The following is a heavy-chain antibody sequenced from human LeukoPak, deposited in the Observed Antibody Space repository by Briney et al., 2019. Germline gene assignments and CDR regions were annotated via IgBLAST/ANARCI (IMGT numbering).Heavy chain of an antibody. V-gene: IGHV3-66*01. CDR3: ARASGGFPNFDY. D-gene: IGHD1-1*01. Sequence: PGGSLRPSCAASGFTVGSNYMSWVRQAPGKGLEWVSVIYSGGSTYYADSVKGRFTISRDNSKNTLYLQMNSLRAEDTAVYYCARASGGFPNFDYWGQGTLVTVSS. CDR2: IYSGGST. J-gene: IGHJ4*02. CDR1: GFTVGSNY.